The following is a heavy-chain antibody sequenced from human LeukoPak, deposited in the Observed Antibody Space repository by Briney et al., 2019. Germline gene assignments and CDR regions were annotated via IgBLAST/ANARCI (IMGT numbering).Heavy chain of an antibody. CDR3: ARGGDSRGSKRSAFDI. Sequence: GYLRLSCAASGFTVSNNYLSWVRQAPGKGLEWVSVISGDGSTYYADSVKGRVAISRDNSANTLYLQMNSLRADDTAVYYCARGGDSRGSKRSAFDIWGQGTTVTVSS. J-gene: IGHJ3*02. CDR2: ISGDGST. D-gene: IGHD3-22*01. CDR1: GFTVSNNY. V-gene: IGHV3-53*01.